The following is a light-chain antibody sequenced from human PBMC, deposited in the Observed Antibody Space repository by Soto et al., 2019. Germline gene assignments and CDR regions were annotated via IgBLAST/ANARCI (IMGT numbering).Light chain of an antibody. V-gene: IGKV3-20*01. CDR2: GTS. J-gene: IGKJ1*01. CDR3: YQYDSSPQT. CDR1: QYFSSSY. Sequence: EIVLTQSPGTLSLSPGESATLSCRASQYFSSSYLAWYQQKPGQAPRLLMYGTSTRASGIPDRFSCSGSGTDFTLTISRLEPEDFSVDYCYQYDSSPQTFGQGTKVEIK.